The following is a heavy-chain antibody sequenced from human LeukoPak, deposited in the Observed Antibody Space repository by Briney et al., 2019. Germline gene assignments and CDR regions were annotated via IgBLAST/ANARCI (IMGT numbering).Heavy chain of an antibody. V-gene: IGHV1-2*02. CDR3: ARDTAGHPGHDAFDI. CDR2: INPNSGGT. CDR1: GYTFTGYY. D-gene: IGHD6-19*01. Sequence: GASVKVSCKASGYTFTGYYIHWVRQAPGQGLEWMGWINPNSGGTNYAQKFQGRVTMTRDTSISTAYMELSRLRSDDTAVYYCARDTAGHPGHDAFDIWGQGTMVTVSS. J-gene: IGHJ3*02.